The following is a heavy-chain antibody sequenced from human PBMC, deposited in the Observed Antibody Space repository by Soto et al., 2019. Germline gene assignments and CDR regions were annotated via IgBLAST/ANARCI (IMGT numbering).Heavy chain of an antibody. V-gene: IGHV1-2*04. Sequence: ASVKVSCQASGDTFTGYYMHWVRQAPGQGLERMGWINPNSGGTNYAQKVQGWVTMTRDTSISTAYMEVSRLRSDDTAVYYCARELVYCRGTSCYGMDDWGQGTTVTVSS. CDR2: INPNSGGT. CDR1: GDTFTGYY. D-gene: IGHD2-2*01. CDR3: ARELVYCRGTSCYGMDD. J-gene: IGHJ6*02.